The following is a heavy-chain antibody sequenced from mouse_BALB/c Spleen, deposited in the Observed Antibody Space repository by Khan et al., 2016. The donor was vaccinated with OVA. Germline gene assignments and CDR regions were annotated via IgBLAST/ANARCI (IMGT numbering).Heavy chain of an antibody. V-gene: IGHV1S135*01. Sequence: EVQLQQSGPELMKPGASVKISCKASGYSFTTYYIHWVMQSHGTSLEWIGYIDPFSGSTTYNQKFKGKATLTVDKSSSTAYLHLSNLTSEDSAVYYGTRHGFVAWFTYWGQGTLVTVSA. CDR1: GYSFTTYY. J-gene: IGHJ3*01. CDR3: TRHGFVAWFTY. D-gene: IGHD2-2*01. CDR2: IDPFSGST.